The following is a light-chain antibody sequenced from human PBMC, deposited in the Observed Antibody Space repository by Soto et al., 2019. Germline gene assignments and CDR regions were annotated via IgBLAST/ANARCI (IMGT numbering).Light chain of an antibody. CDR3: QRSFSTPLT. V-gene: IGKV1-39*01. CDR2: AAS. Sequence: DIQMTQSPSSLSASVGDRVTITCRASQSISSYLHWYQQKPGKAPKLLIYAASSLQSGVPSRFRGTRSGTDFTLTISSLQPDDCAPYDGQRSFSTPLTFGGGTKVEIK. J-gene: IGKJ4*01. CDR1: QSISSY.